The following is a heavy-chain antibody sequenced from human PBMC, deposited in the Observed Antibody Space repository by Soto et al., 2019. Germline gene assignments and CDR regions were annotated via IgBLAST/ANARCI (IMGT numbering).Heavy chain of an antibody. J-gene: IGHJ6*02. CDR1: GFTFSSYA. CDR3: AKYISLSAYYYYYGMDV. Sequence: GGSLRLSCAASGFTFSSYAMSWVRQAPGKGLEWVSAISGSGGSTYYADSVKGRFTISRDNSKNTLYLQMNSLRAEDTAVYYCAKYISLSAYYYYYGMDVWGQGTTVTVSS. CDR2: ISGSGGST. V-gene: IGHV3-23*01. D-gene: IGHD3-3*02.